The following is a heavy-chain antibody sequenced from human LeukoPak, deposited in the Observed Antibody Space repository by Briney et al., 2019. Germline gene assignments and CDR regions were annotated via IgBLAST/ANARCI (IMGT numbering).Heavy chain of an antibody. J-gene: IGHJ4*02. Sequence: SETLSLTCTVSGGSINSYYWSWIRQPPGMGLEWIGYFYYSGTTNYNPSLKSRVTISVDTSQNQFSLKLSSVTAADTAVYFCARVSTMVRGVPLDYWGQGTLVTVSS. CDR2: FYYSGTT. CDR3: ARVSTMVRGVPLDY. CDR1: GGSINSYY. V-gene: IGHV4-59*01. D-gene: IGHD3-10*01.